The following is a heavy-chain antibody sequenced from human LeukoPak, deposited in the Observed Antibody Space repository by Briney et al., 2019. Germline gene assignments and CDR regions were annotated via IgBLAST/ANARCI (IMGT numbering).Heavy chain of an antibody. CDR2: IWYDGSNK. J-gene: IGHJ4*02. Sequence: GGPLRLSCAASGFTFSSYGMHWVRQAPGKGLEWVAVIWYDGSNKYYADSVKGRFTISRDNSKNTLSLQMNSLRAEGTAVYYCASAVDIVATIDYWGQGTLVTVSS. V-gene: IGHV3-33*01. CDR1: GFTFSSYG. D-gene: IGHD5-12*01. CDR3: ASAVDIVATIDY.